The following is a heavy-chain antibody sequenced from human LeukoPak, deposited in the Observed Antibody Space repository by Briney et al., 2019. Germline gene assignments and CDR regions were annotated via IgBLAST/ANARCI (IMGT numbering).Heavy chain of an antibody. D-gene: IGHD2-21*02. CDR1: GGTFSSYA. Sequence: SVKVSCKASGGTFSSYAFSWMRQAPGQGLEWMGRIIPIYDPVDYAQRFQGRVTITTDESANTVYMELSSLRYEDTAVYYCAREPLGCGGDCHFDYWGQGTLVTVSS. V-gene: IGHV1-69*05. CDR2: IIPIYDPV. J-gene: IGHJ4*02. CDR3: AREPLGCGGDCHFDY.